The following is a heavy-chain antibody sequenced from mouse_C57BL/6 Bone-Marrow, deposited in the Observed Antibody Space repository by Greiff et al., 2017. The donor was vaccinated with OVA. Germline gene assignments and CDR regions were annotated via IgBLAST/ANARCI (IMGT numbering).Heavy chain of an antibody. CDR1: GFNIKDDY. CDR2: IDPENGDT. Sequence: VHVKQSGAELVRPGASVKLSCTASGFNIKDDYMHWVKQRPEQGLEWIGWIDPENGDTEYASKFQGKATITADTSSNTAYLQLSSLTSEDTAVYYCTTPIYDGYSLFAYWGQGTLVTVSA. J-gene: IGHJ3*01. V-gene: IGHV14-4*01. D-gene: IGHD2-3*01. CDR3: TTPIYDGYSLFAY.